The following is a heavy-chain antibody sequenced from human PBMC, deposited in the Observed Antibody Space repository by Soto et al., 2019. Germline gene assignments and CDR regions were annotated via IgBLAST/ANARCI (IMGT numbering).Heavy chain of an antibody. J-gene: IGHJ2*01. CDR1: GFSLSTNRVA. CDR3: ARTPYDSADYNMVAWYFDF. D-gene: IGHD3-22*01. V-gene: IGHV2-5*02. Sequence: QITLKESGPTLVKPTQTLTLTCSFSGFSLSTNRVAVAWIRQPPGKALEFLALKYWDDDRRYSPLLKTRLSITKDTSKNQVVLKMTNMDPADTATYFCARTPYDSADYNMVAWYFDFWCPGTLVTVSS. CDR2: KYWDDDR.